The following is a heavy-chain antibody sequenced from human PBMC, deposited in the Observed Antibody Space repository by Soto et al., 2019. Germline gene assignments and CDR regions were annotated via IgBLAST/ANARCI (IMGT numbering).Heavy chain of an antibody. V-gene: IGHV3-23*01. J-gene: IGHJ4*02. Sequence: GGSLRLSCAASGFTFSSYAMSWVRQAPGKGLEWVSAISGSGGSTYYADSVKGRFTISRDNAKNSLYLQMNSLRDEDTAVYYCARRRGGRIDYWGQGTLVTVSS. CDR3: ARRRGGRIDY. CDR1: GFTFSSYA. CDR2: ISGSGGST.